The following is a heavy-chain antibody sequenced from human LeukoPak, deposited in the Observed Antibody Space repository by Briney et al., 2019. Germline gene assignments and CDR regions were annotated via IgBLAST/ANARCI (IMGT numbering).Heavy chain of an antibody. Sequence: QPGGSLRLSCAASGFTFSSYAMSWVRQAPGKGLEWVSAISGSGGSTYYADSVKGRFTISRDNSKNTLYLQMNSLRAEDTAVYCCAKSPRITILGVVIYGEPDYYYGMDVWGQGTTVTVSS. CDR3: AKSPRITILGVVIYGEPDYYYGMDV. D-gene: IGHD3-3*01. CDR2: ISGSGGST. V-gene: IGHV3-23*01. J-gene: IGHJ6*02. CDR1: GFTFSSYA.